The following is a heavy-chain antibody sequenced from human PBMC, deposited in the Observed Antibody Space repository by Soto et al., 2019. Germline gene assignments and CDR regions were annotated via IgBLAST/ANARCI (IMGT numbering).Heavy chain of an antibody. J-gene: IGHJ6*02. CDR3: ARHATVTTVDYYYGMDV. CDR2: IYYSGST. V-gene: IGHV4-31*03. CDR1: GGSISSGGYY. D-gene: IGHD4-17*01. Sequence: SETLSLTCTVSGGSISSGGYYWSWIRQHPGKGLEWIGYIYYSGSTYYNPSLKSRVTISVDTSKNQFSLKLSSVTAADTAVYYCARHATVTTVDYYYGMDVWGQGATVTVSS.